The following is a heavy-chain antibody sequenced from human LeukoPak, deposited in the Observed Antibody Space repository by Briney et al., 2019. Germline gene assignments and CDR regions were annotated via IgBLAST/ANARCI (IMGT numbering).Heavy chain of an antibody. D-gene: IGHD2-8*01. J-gene: IGHJ6*03. CDR3: AKTFQWYYMDV. V-gene: IGHV3-23*01. CDR2: ISGSGGST. CDR1: GGSISRYY. Sequence: ETLSLTCTVSGGSISRYYWSWIRQPPGKGLEWVSAISGSGGSTYYADSVKGRFTISRDNSKNTLYLQMNSLRAEDTAVYYCAKTFQWYYMDVWGKGTTVTISS.